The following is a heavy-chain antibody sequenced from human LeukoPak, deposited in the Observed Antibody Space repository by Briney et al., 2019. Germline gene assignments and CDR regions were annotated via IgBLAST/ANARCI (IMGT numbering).Heavy chain of an antibody. V-gene: IGHV4-59*01. CDR3: ARGGLVGSGWYFHVSDY. CDR2: IYYSGST. Sequence: SETLSLTCTVSGCSISSYYWRWIRQPPGKGLEWIGYIYYSGSTNYNPSLKSRVTISVDSSKNQFSLKLSSVTAADTAVYYCARGGLVGSGWYFHVSDYWGQGTLVTVSS. CDR1: GCSISSYY. D-gene: IGHD6-19*01. J-gene: IGHJ4*02.